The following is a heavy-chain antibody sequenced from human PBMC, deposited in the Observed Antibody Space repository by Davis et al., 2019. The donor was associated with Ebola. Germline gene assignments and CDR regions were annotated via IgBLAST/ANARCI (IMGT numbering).Heavy chain of an antibody. J-gene: IGHJ6*02. Sequence: PGGSLRLSCAASGFTVSSNYMSWVRQAPGKGLEWVSVIYSGGSTYYADSVKGRFTISRDNSKNTLYLQMNSLRAEDTAVYYCARDLGLLQSNYRWKNYGMDVWGQGTTVTVSS. CDR3: ARDLGLLQSNYRWKNYGMDV. CDR1: GFTVSSNY. CDR2: IYSGGST. V-gene: IGHV3-53*01. D-gene: IGHD4-11*01.